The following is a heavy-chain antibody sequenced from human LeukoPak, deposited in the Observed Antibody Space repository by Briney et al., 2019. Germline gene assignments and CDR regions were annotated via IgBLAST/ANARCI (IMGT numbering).Heavy chain of an antibody. CDR1: GYTXTELS. CDR2: FDPEDGET. Sequence: GASVKVSCKVSGYTXTELSMHWVRQAPGKGLEWMGGFDPEDGETIYAQTFQGRVTMTEDTSTDTAYMELSSLRSEDTAVYYCATYRQYVWGNYHYDYWGQGTLVTVSS. CDR3: ATYRQYVWGNYHYDY. J-gene: IGHJ4*02. D-gene: IGHD3-16*02. V-gene: IGHV1-24*01.